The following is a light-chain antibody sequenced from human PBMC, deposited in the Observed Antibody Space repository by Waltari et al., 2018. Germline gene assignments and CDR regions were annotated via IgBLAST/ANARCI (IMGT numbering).Light chain of an antibody. V-gene: IGKV2-40*01. CDR2: GGS. CDR1: QSLLHGNGNTY. CDR3: VQGVAFPPS. Sequence: DIVLTRTPLSLPITPGEPASIPCRSTQSLLHGNGNTYLHWFLQKPGQSPQLLIYGGSNRVSGVPDRFSGSGSGTDFTLKISKVEAEDVGIYYCVQGVAFPPSFGQGTKVEIK. J-gene: IGKJ2*03.